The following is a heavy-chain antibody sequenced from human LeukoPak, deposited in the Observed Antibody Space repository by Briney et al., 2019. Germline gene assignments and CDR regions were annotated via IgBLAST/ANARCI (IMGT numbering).Heavy chain of an antibody. V-gene: IGHV4-34*01. D-gene: IGHD1-26*01. CDR1: GGSFSGYY. CDR3: AREGRPGAYYFDY. J-gene: IGHJ4*02. CDR2: INHSGST. Sequence: SETLSLTCAVYGGSFSGYYWSWIRQPPGKGLEWIGEINHSGSTNYNPSLKSRVTISVDTSENQFSLKLSSVTAADTAVYYCAREGRPGAYYFDYWGQGTLVTVSS.